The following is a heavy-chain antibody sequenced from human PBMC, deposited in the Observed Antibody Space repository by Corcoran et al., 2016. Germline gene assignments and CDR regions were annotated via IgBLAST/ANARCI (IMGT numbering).Heavy chain of an antibody. D-gene: IGHD3-22*01. CDR3: AKDIEDYDSRNDAFDI. CDR2: ISGSGGST. J-gene: IGHJ3*02. Sequence: EVQLLESGGGLVQPGGSLRLSCAASGFTFSNYAMTWVRQAPGKGLEWVSAISGSGGSTYYADSVKGRFTISRDNSKNTLYLQRNSLRAEDTAVYYCAKDIEDYDSRNDAFDIWGQGTMVTVSS. V-gene: IGHV3-23*01. CDR1: GFTFSNYA.